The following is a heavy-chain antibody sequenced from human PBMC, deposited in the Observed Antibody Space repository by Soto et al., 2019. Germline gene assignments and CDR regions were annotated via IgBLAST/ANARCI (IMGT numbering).Heavy chain of an antibody. CDR1: GFTFSSYA. CDR2: FGGSGGRT. V-gene: IGHV3-23*01. J-gene: IGHJ4*02. D-gene: IGHD6-6*01. Sequence: GGSLRLSCAASGFTFSSYAMSWVRQAPGKGLEWVSAFGGSGGRTYYADSVKGRFTISRDNSKNTLYLQMNSLRAEDTAVYYCAKVVSSIAARPVDYWGQGTLVTVSS. CDR3: AKVVSSIAARPVDY.